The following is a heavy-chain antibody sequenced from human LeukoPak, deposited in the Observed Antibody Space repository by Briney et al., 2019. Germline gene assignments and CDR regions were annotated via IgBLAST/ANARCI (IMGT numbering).Heavy chain of an antibody. J-gene: IGHJ4*02. CDR2: INPNSGGT. Sequence: GASVNVSCKASGYTFTGYYMHWVRQAPGQGLEWMGWINPNSGGTNYAQKFQGRVTMTRDTSIRTAYMELSRMRSDDTAVYYCARGPIVVVPAAILDYWGQGTLVTVSS. V-gene: IGHV1-2*02. CDR1: GYTFTGYY. D-gene: IGHD2-2*01. CDR3: ARGPIVVVPAAILDY.